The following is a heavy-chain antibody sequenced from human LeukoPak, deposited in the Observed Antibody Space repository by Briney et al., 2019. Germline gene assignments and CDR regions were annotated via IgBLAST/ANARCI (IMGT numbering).Heavy chain of an antibody. CDR2: IYYSGST. Sequence: PSETLSLTCTVSGGSISSSSYYWGWIRQPPGKGLEWIGSIYYSGSTYYNPSLKSRVTISVDTSKNLFSLKLSSVTAADTAVYYCARHGEAAGYMDVWGKGTAVIVSS. J-gene: IGHJ6*03. D-gene: IGHD2-21*01. V-gene: IGHV4-39*01. CDR3: ARHGEAAGYMDV. CDR1: GGSISSSSYY.